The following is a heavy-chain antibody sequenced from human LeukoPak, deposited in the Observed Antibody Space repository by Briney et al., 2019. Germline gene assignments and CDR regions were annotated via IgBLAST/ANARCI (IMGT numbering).Heavy chain of an antibody. CDR1: GGSFSGYY. V-gene: IGHV4-34*01. Sequence: SETLSLTCAVYGGSFSGYYWSWIRQPPGKGLEWIGEINHSGSTNYNPSLKSRVTISVDTSKNQFSLKLSSVTAADTAVYYCARDMGGDYDFWSGYYPGWYFDPWGRGTLVTVSS. J-gene: IGHJ2*01. CDR3: ARDMGGDYDFWSGYYPGWYFDP. D-gene: IGHD3-3*01. CDR2: INHSGST.